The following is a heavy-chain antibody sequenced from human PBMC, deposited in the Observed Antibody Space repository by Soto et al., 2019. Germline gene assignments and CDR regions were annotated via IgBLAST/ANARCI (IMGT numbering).Heavy chain of an antibody. D-gene: IGHD2-2*01. V-gene: IGHV3-33*01. J-gene: IGHJ4*02. CDR2: IQSDGSKK. CDR1: GFFFGNFG. CDR3: ARDDCSSPSCYVY. Sequence: QVHLVESGGGVVQPGGSLRLSCAASGFFFGNFGMHWVRRAPGKGLEWVAAIQSDGSKKYYADSVKGRVTISRDNSKNTLDLQMDSLRAEDTGVYFCARDDCSSPSCYVYWGQGTPVTVSS.